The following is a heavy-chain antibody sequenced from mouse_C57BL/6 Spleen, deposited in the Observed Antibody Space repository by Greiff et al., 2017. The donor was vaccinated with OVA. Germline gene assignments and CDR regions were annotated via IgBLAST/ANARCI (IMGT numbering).Heavy chain of an antibody. CDR3: TRSRGGDYFDY. CDR2: IRNKANNHAS. V-gene: IGHV6-6*01. J-gene: IGHJ2*01. CDR1: GFTFSDAW. Sequence: VQLKQSGGGLVQPGGSMKLSCAASGFTFSDAWMDWVRQSPEKGLEWVAEIRNKANNHASYYAESVKGRFTISRDDSKSSVYLQMNSLRAEDTGIYYCTRSRGGDYFDYWGQGTTLTVSS.